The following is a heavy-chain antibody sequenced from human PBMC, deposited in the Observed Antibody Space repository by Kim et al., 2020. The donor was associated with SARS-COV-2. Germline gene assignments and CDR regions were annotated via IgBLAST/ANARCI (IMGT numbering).Heavy chain of an antibody. CDR3: ARLAAGPTNWFDP. CDR1: GFTFSSYG. CDR2: ISYDGSNK. V-gene: IGHV3-33*05. Sequence: GGSLRLSCAASGFTFSSYGMHWVRQAPGKGLEWVAVISYDGSNKYYADSVKGRFTISRDNSKNTLYLQMNSLRAEDTAVYYCARLAAGPTNWFDPWGQGTLVTVSS. D-gene: IGHD6-13*01. J-gene: IGHJ5*02.